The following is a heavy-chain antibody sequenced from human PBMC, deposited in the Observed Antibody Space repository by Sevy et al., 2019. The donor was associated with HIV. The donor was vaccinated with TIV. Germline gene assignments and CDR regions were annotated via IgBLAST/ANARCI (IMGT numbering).Heavy chain of an antibody. V-gene: IGHV4-59*01. CDR1: GGSISSYY. CDR3: AREVGPIDY. CDR2: IYYSGST. D-gene: IGHD1-26*01. Sequence: SETLSLTCTVSGGSISSYYWSWIRQPPGKGPEWIGYIYYSGSTNYNPSLKSRVTISVDTSKNQFSLKLSSVTAADTAVYYCAREVGPIDYWGQGTLVTVSS. J-gene: IGHJ4*02.